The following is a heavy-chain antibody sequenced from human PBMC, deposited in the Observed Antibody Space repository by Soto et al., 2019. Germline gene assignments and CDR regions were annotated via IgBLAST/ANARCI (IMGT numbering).Heavy chain of an antibody. CDR3: ARLPRGYSYDVTFDY. J-gene: IGHJ4*02. Sequence: EVQLVQSGAEVKKPGESLKISCKGSGYSFASYWIGWVSQMPGKGLEWMGVIYPGDSDTTYSPSFQGQVTISADKSISTACLQLSSLKAADTAMYYCARLPRGYSYDVTFDYWGQGTLVTVSS. V-gene: IGHV5-51*01. CDR1: GYSFASYW. D-gene: IGHD5-18*01. CDR2: IYPGDSDT.